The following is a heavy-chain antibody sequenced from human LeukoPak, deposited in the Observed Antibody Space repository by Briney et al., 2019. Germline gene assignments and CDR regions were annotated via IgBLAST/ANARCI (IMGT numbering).Heavy chain of an antibody. D-gene: IGHD3-9*01. CDR2: IIPILGIA. CDR1: GGTFSSYT. CDR3: ATVFPDYDILTGYYKAASFDY. J-gene: IGHJ4*02. Sequence: ASVKVSCKASGGTFSSYTISWVRQAPGQGLEWMGRIIPILGIANYAQKFQGRVTITADKSTSTAYMELSSLRSEDTAVYYCATVFPDYDILTGYYKAASFDYWGQGTLVTVSS. V-gene: IGHV1-69*02.